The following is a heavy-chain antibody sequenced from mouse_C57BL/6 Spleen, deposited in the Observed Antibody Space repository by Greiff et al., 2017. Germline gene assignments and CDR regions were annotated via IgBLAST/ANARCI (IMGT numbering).Heavy chain of an antibody. CDR3: ARSRGGGFAY. D-gene: IGHD1-1*01. CDR2: LDPSDSYT. Sequence: VPLQQPGAELVRPGTSVKLSCKASGYTFTSYWMHWVKQRPGQGLAWIGVLDPSDSYTNYNQKFKGKATLTVDTSSSTAYVQLSSLTSEESAGYYCARSRGGGFAYWGQGTLVTVSA. CDR1: GYTFTSYW. V-gene: IGHV1-59*01. J-gene: IGHJ3*01.